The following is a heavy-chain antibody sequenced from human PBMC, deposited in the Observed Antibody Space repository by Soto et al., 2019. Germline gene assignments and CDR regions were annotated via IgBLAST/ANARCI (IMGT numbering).Heavy chain of an antibody. Sequence: SETLSLTCTVSGGSISSSSYYWGWIRQPPGKGLEWIGSIYYSGSTYYNPSLKSRVTISVDTSKNQFSLKLSSVTAADTAVYYCATHLIWFGELSPYYFDYWGQGTLVTVSS. V-gene: IGHV4-39*01. CDR1: GGSISSSSYY. J-gene: IGHJ4*02. D-gene: IGHD3-10*01. CDR2: IYYSGST. CDR3: ATHLIWFGELSPYYFDY.